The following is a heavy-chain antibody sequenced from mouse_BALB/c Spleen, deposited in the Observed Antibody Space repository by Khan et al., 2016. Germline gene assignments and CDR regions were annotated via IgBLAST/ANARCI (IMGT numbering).Heavy chain of an antibody. CDR2: INTSTGEA. Sequence: QIQLVQSGPELKKPGETVKISCKASGYTFTNYGMNWVKQAPGKGLKWMGWINTSTGEAAYSDDFKGRFAFSLETSASTAYLQINNLKNADMATYFCARDHGSGYGWFSYWGQGTLVTVSA. J-gene: IGHJ3*01. CDR1: GYTFTNYG. D-gene: IGHD1-1*01. V-gene: IGHV9-1*02. CDR3: ARDHGSGYGWFSY.